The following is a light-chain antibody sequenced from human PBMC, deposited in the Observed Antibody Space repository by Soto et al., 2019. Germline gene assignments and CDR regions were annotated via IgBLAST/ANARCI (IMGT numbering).Light chain of an antibody. CDR1: QSISSW. CDR2: DAS. CDR3: QQYSTYWT. Sequence: DIQMTQSPSSLSASVGDRVTITCRASQSISSWVAWYQQKPGKAPTLVIFDASALESGVPSRFSGSGSGTEFTLTISSLQPDDFATYYCQQYSTYWTFGQGTKVDIK. V-gene: IGKV1-5*01. J-gene: IGKJ1*01.